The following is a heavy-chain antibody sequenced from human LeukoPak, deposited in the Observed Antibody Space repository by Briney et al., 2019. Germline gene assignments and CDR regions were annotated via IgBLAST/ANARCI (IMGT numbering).Heavy chain of an antibody. V-gene: IGHV4-39*01. D-gene: IGHD6-19*01. Sequence: PSETLSLTCTVSGGSISSSTYYWGWIRQPPGKGLEWIGSIYYSGSTYYNPSPKSRVTISVDTSKNQFSLKLSSVTAADTAVYYCARRYSYSSLPDYWGQGTLVTVSS. CDR1: GGSISSSTYY. J-gene: IGHJ4*02. CDR2: IYYSGST. CDR3: ARRYSYSSLPDY.